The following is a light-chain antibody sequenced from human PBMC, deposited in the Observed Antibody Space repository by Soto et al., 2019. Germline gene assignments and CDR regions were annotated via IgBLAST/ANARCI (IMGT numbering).Light chain of an antibody. CDR1: QRVSLSY. V-gene: IGKV3-20*01. Sequence: DIELTQSPDTLSLSPGDRVTLSCRASQRVSLSYLVWYQQTPGQAPRLLIYDSSTRASGVPDRFDGGGSGTDFTLTITSLEPEDSAVYYCQQYARSSWTFGQGTKLEIK. CDR3: QQYARSSWT. J-gene: IGKJ1*01. CDR2: DSS.